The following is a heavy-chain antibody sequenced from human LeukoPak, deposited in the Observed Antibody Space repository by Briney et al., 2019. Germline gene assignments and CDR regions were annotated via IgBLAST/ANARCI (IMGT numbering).Heavy chain of an antibody. V-gene: IGHV4-4*07. J-gene: IGHJ3*02. CDR2: IYTSGST. CDR3: AREPNYDILTGYYKGGDAFDI. D-gene: IGHD3-9*01. Sequence: PSETLSLTCTVSGGSISSYYWSWIRQPAGKGLGWIGRIYTSGSTNYSPSLKSRVTMSVDTSKNQFSLKLSSVTAADTAVYYCAREPNYDILTGYYKGGDAFDIWGQGTMVTVSS. CDR1: GGSISSYY.